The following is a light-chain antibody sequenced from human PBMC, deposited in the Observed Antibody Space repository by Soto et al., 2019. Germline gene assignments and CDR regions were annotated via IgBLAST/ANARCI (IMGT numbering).Light chain of an antibody. CDR1: QSVSSN. J-gene: IGKJ2*01. Sequence: EIVMTQSPATLSVSPGQRATVSCRASQSVSSNLAWYQQKPGQAPRLLIYGASTRATGIPARFSGSGSGTEFTLTIGSLQSEDFAVYYCQQYNKWPLYTFGQGTKLEIK. CDR2: GAS. V-gene: IGKV3-15*01. CDR3: QQYNKWPLYT.